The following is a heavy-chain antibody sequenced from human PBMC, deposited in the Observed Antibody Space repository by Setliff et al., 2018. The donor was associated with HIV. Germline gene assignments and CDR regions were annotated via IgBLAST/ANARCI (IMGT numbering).Heavy chain of an antibody. CDR1: GDSITRGSYY. V-gene: IGHV4-61*09. J-gene: IGHJ2*01. D-gene: IGHD1-26*01. CDR3: ARAAYSGTYLWEPATDL. CDR2: IYTSGKT. Sequence: SETLSLTCTVSGDSITRGSYYWSWIRQPARKGLEWIGHIYTSGKTHCSPSLKSRITISADTSKNQLSPNLSSVTAADTAVYYCARAAYSGTYLWEPATDLWGRGTLVTVSS.